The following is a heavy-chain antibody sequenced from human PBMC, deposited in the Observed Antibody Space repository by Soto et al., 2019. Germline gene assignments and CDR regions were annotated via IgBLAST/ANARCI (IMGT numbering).Heavy chain of an antibody. CDR3: ARTSATGYYTGDY. V-gene: IGHV1-3*05. J-gene: IGHJ4*02. CDR1: GYTFTSYA. D-gene: IGHD3-9*01. Sequence: QVQLVQSGAEEKKPGASVKVSCKASGYTFTSYAMHWVRQAPGQRLEWMGWINAGNGNTKYSQKFQGRVTITRDTSRRQGFLGLSRLKIEDPGGDYCARTSATGYYTGDYWGQGTLVTVSS. CDR2: INAGNGNT.